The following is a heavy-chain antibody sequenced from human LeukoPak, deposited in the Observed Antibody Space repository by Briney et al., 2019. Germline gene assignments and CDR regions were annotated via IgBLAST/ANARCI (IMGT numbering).Heavy chain of an antibody. CDR2: ISPSGGST. CDR3: ARDNSVRDEAWWFNP. J-gene: IGHJ5*02. Sequence: ASVKVSCTAFGYTFTSNYMHWVRQAPGQGPEWMEVISPSGGSTTYAQKFQGRVTLTRDMSTSTDYLELSSQRSEDTAVYYCARDNSVRDEAWWFNPWGQGTLVTVSS. V-gene: IGHV1-46*01. D-gene: IGHD5-24*01. CDR1: GYTFTSNY.